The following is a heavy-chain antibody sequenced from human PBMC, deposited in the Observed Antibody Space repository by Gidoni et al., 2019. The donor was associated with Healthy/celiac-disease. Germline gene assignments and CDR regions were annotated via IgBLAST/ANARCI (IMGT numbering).Heavy chain of an antibody. CDR1: GGSFSGYY. D-gene: IGHD6-13*01. V-gene: IGHV4-34*01. CDR3: ARESHYQGIAAAGVWFDP. Sequence: QVQLQQWGAGLLKPSETLSLTCAVYGGSFSGYYWSWIRQPPGKGLEWIGEINHSGSTNYNPSLKSRVTISVDTSKNQFSLKLSSVTAADTAVYHCARESHYQGIAAAGVWFDPWGQGTLVTVSS. J-gene: IGHJ5*02. CDR2: INHSGST.